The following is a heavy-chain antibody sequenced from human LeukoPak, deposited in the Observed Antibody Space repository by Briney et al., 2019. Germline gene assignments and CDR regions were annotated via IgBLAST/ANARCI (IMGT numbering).Heavy chain of an antibody. V-gene: IGHV3-53*01. J-gene: IGHJ6*03. CDR1: GFTVSSNY. CDR2: IYSDGST. Sequence: PGGSLRLSCAASGFTVSSNYMSWVRQAPGKGLEWVSIIYSDGSTYYADSVKGRFTISRDNSKNTLYLQMNSLRAEDTAVYYCARVSYYDSSGYYYYYMDVWGKGTTVTISS. D-gene: IGHD3-22*01. CDR3: ARVSYYDSSGYYYYYMDV.